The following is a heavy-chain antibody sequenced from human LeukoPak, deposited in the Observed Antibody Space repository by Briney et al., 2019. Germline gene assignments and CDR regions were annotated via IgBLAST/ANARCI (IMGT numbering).Heavy chain of an antibody. CDR3: TRLVDTAIGYQAAFDI. V-gene: IGHV3-73*01. CDR2: IRSKANSYAT. Sequence: TGGSLRLSCAASGFTFSGSALHWVRQASGKGLEWVGRIRSKANSYATAYAASVQGRFTISRDDSKNTAYLQMNSLKTEDTAVYYCTRLVDTAIGYQAAFDIWGQGTMVTVSS. J-gene: IGHJ3*02. D-gene: IGHD5-18*01. CDR1: GFTFSGSA.